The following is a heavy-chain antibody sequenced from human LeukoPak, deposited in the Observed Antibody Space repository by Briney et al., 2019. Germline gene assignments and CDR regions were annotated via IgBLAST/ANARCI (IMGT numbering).Heavy chain of an antibody. CDR3: VKDGVRRDDS. D-gene: IGHD2-21*01. CDR1: GFPFITYN. J-gene: IGHJ4*02. CDR2: IDSSSSTI. Sequence: SGGSLRLSCAVSGFPFITYNMNWVRQAPGKGLEWVSYIDSSSSTIYYADSVKGRFTVSRDNAKNSLDLQMNTLRIEDTAIYYCVKDGVRRDDSWGQGTLVTVSS. V-gene: IGHV3-48*01.